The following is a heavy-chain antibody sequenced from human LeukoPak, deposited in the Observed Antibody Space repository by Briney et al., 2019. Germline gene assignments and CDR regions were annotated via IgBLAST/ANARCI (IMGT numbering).Heavy chain of an antibody. Sequence: GASVKVSCKASGGTFSSYAISGVRQAPGQGLEWMGGIIPIFGTANYARKFQGRVTITADKSTSTAYMELSSLRSEDTAVYYCARELRQYNWNDRGYNWFDPWGQGTLVTVSS. CDR3: ARELRQYNWNDRGYNWFDP. CDR1: GGTFSSYA. J-gene: IGHJ5*02. D-gene: IGHD1-1*01. V-gene: IGHV1-69*06. CDR2: IIPIFGTA.